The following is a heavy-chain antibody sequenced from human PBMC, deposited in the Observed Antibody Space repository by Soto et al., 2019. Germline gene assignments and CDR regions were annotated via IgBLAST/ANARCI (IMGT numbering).Heavy chain of an antibody. V-gene: IGHV4-4*02. J-gene: IGHJ4*02. CDR2: IYHSGST. CDR1: GGSIRRGDW. D-gene: IGHD6-19*01. Sequence: SETLSLPCAVSGGSIRRGDWWRWVLQPPLKGLEWIGEIYHSGSTNYNPSLKSRVTISVDKSKNQFSLKLSSVTAADTAVYYCARESRPNRYSSGGGFDYWGQGTLVTVSS. CDR3: ARESRPNRYSSGGGFDY.